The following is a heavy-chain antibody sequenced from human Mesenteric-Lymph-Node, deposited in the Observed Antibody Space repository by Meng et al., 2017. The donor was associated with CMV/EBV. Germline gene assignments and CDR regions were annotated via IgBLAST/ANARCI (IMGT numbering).Heavy chain of an antibody. CDR1: GFTFSSYS. V-gene: IGHV3-21*01. CDR3: ARGGYSSYGMDV. D-gene: IGHD6-13*01. CDR2: ISSSSSYI. Sequence: GGSLRLSCAASGFTFSSYSMNWVRQAPGKGLEWVSSISSSSSYIYYADSVKGRFTISRDNAKNSLYLQMNSLRAEDTAVYYCARGGYSSYGMDVWGQGTTVTVSS. J-gene: IGHJ6*02.